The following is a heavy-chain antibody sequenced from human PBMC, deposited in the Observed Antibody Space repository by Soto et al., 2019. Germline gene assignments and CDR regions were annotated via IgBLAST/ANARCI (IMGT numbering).Heavy chain of an antibody. CDR2: ITGSGGGT. CDR3: AKRPLTAAGFDY. J-gene: IGHJ4*02. Sequence: EVQLLESGGGLVQPGGSLRLSCAASGFTFSNYDMTWVRQAAGKGLEWVSVITGSGGGTYFVDSVKGRFTISRDNSKNTVYLQMNSLRAEDTAVYYCAKRPLTAAGFDYWGQGTLVTVSS. D-gene: IGHD6-13*01. V-gene: IGHV3-23*01. CDR1: GFTFSNYD.